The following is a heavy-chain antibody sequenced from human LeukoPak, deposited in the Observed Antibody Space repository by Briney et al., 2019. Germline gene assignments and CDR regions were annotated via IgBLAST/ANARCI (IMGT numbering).Heavy chain of an antibody. CDR2: ISGSGGST. Sequence: TGGSLRLSCAASGFTFSSYAMSWVLQAPGKGLEWVSAISGSGGSTYYADSVKGRFTISRDNSKNTLYLQMNSLRAEDTAVYYCARTDSQDHYYYYYMDVWGKGTTVTISS. CDR3: ARTDSQDHYYYYYMDV. D-gene: IGHD3-22*01. V-gene: IGHV3-23*01. CDR1: GFTFSSYA. J-gene: IGHJ6*03.